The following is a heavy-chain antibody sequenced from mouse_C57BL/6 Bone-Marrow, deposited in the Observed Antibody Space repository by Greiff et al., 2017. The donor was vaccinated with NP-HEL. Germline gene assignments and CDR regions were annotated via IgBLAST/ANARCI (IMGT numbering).Heavy chain of an antibody. CDR3: ARSGWDPGY. Sequence: QVHVKQPGAELVKPGASVKLSCKASGYTFTSYWMHWVKQRPGQGLEWIGMIHPNSGSTNYNEKFKSKATLTVDKSSSTAYMQLSSLTSEDSAVYYCARSGWDPGYWGQGTTLTVSS. CDR1: GYTFTSYW. J-gene: IGHJ2*01. D-gene: IGHD3-1*01. CDR2: IHPNSGST. V-gene: IGHV1-64*01.